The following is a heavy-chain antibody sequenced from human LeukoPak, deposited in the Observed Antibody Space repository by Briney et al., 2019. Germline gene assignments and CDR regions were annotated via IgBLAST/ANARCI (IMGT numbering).Heavy chain of an antibody. CDR3: AKYGWELQVSDAFDV. CDR2: ISGSGGST. J-gene: IGHJ3*01. D-gene: IGHD1-26*01. Sequence: PGGSLRLSCAASGFTFSSYAMSWVRQAPGKGLEWVSAISGSGGSTYYADSVKGRFTISRDNSKNTLYLQMNSLRVEDTAIYYCAKYGWELQVSDAFDVWGQGTMVTVSS. V-gene: IGHV3-23*01. CDR1: GFTFSSYA.